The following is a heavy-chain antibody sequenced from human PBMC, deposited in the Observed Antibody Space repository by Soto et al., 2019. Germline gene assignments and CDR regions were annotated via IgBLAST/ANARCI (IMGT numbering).Heavy chain of an antibody. CDR2: IYYSGST. D-gene: IGHD3-16*01. Sequence: QVQLQESGPGLVKPSETLSLTCTVSGGSVSSGSYYWSWIRQPPGKGLEWIGYIYYSGSTNYNPSLQSRVTISVDTSKNQFSLKLSSVTAADTAVYYCARGGYYYYGMDVWGQGTTVTVSS. CDR3: ARGGYYYYGMDV. J-gene: IGHJ6*02. CDR1: GGSVSSGSYY. V-gene: IGHV4-61*01.